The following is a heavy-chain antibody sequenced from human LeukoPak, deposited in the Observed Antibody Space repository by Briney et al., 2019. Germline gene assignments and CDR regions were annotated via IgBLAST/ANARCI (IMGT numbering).Heavy chain of an antibody. D-gene: IGHD4-23*01. V-gene: IGHV4-59*01. J-gene: IGHJ2*01. Sequence: KPSETLSLTCTVSVGSISNYYWRWIRQPPGKGLEWIGYIFYTGSTNSNPPLKSRVTRSVDTSKNQSSLKLSSVTAADTAVYYCARARGGNHWYFDLWGRGTLVTVSS. CDR2: IFYTGST. CDR3: ARARGGNHWYFDL. CDR1: VGSISNYY.